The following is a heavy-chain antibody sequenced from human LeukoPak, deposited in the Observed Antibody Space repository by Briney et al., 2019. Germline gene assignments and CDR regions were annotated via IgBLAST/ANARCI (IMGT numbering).Heavy chain of an antibody. CDR3: AGLSDYMSEAFDI. Sequence: GSLRLSCAASGSTFSNYAMSWVRQAPGKGLEWIGEINHSGSTNYNPSLKSRVTISVDTSKNQFSLKLSSVTAADTAVYYCAGLSDYMSEAFDIWGQGTMVTVSS. V-gene: IGHV4-34*08. CDR2: INHSGST. CDR1: GSTFSNYA. D-gene: IGHD4-11*01. J-gene: IGHJ3*02.